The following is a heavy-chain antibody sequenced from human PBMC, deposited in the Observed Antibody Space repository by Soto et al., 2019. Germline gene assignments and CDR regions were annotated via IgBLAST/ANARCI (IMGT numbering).Heavy chain of an antibody. CDR3: ARQSSGWYNWFDP. V-gene: IGHV4-59*08. CDR2: IYYSGST. D-gene: IGHD6-19*01. Sequence: SETLSLTCTVSGGSINSYYWSWIRQPPGKGLEWIGYIYYSGSTNYNPSLKSRVTISVDTSKNQFSLKLSSVTAAETAVYYCARQSSGWYNWFDPWGQGTLVTVS. CDR1: GGSINSYY. J-gene: IGHJ5*02.